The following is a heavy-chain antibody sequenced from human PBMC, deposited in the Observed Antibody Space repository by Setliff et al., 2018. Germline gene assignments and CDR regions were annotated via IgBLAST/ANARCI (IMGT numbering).Heavy chain of an antibody. CDR3: ARVYYGSGSYLGAFDI. J-gene: IGHJ3*02. D-gene: IGHD3-10*01. CDR2: MNPNSGNT. Sequence: ASVKVSCKASGYTFTSYDINWVRQATGQGLEWMGWMNPNSGNTGYAQKFQGRVTMTRNTSISTAYMELSSLRSEDTAVYYCARVYYGSGSYLGAFDIWGQGTMVTVSS. V-gene: IGHV1-8*02. CDR1: GYTFTSYD.